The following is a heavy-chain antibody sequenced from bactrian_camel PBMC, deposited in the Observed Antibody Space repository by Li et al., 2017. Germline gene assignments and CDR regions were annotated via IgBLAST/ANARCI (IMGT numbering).Heavy chain of an antibody. J-gene: IGHJ4*01. CDR1: RSTYSHYW. Sequence: DVQLVESGGGSVQAGGSLSLSCTVSRSTYSHYWMGWFRQAPGKEREGVAAITIGTPDYADSVKGRFTISQDNAKTMLYLQMNSLKPEDTTMYYCAAAPPFTGRVLSTAEYKFWGQGTQVTVS. CDR2: ITIGTP. V-gene: IGHV3S59*01. CDR3: AAAPPFTGRVLSTAEYKF. D-gene: IGHD5*01.